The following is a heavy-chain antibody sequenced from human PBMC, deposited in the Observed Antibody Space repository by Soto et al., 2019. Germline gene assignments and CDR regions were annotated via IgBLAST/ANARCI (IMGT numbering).Heavy chain of an antibody. Sequence: GGSLRLSCAASGLTVSSNYMSWVRQAPGKGLEWVSVIYSGGGKFYAESVKGRFTISRDNSKNTLYLQMNSLRAEDTAVYYCARDDYYGSNMYGMDVWGQGTTVTVSS. CDR3: ARDDYYGSNMYGMDV. CDR1: GLTVSSNY. CDR2: IYSGGGK. V-gene: IGHV3-53*01. D-gene: IGHD3-10*01. J-gene: IGHJ6*02.